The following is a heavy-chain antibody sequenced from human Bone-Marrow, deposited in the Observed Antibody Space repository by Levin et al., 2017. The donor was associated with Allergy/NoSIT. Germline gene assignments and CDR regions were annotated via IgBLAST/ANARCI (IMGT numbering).Heavy chain of an antibody. Sequence: GGSLRLSCAASGFTFSSYWMSWVRQAPGKGLEWVANIKQDGSEKYYVDSVKGRFTISRDNAKNSLYLQMNSLRAEDTAVYYCARVVIIQTKHLYYYYGMDVWGQGTTVTVSS. D-gene: IGHD3-3*01. V-gene: IGHV3-7*01. CDR2: IKQDGSEK. J-gene: IGHJ6*02. CDR3: ARVVIIQTKHLYYYYGMDV. CDR1: GFTFSSYW.